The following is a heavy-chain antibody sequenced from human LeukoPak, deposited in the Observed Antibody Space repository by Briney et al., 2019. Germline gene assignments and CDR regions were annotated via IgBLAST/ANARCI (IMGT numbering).Heavy chain of an antibody. CDR3: ARGGLFKYFFDY. D-gene: IGHD2-15*01. V-gene: IGHV3-48*04. CDR1: GFIFSTYN. CDR2: ITSYGSTL. Sequence: GGSLRLSCAASGFIFSTYNLIWVRQAPGKGLEWISYITSYGSTLYYADSVKGRFTISRDNAKNMLYLQMNSLRAEDTAVYYCARGGLFKYFFDYWGQGTPVTVSS. J-gene: IGHJ4*02.